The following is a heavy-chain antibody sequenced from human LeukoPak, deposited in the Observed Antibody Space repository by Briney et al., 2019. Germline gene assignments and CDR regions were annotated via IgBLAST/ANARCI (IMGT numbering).Heavy chain of an antibody. CDR2: IYSGGST. V-gene: IGHV3-53*01. CDR1: GFTVSSNS. D-gene: IGHD3-22*01. Sequence: GGSLTLSCTVSGFTVSSNSMSWVRQAPGKGLEWVSFIYSGGSTHYSDSVKGRFTISRDNSKNTLYLQMNSLRAEDTAVYYCASEETYYYEPGGKTRARGVGFHYWGQGTLVTVSS. CDR3: ASEETYYYEPGGKTRARGVGFHY. J-gene: IGHJ4*02.